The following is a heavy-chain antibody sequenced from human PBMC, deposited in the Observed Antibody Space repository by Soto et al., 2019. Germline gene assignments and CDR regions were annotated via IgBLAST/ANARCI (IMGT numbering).Heavy chain of an antibody. J-gene: IGHJ4*02. V-gene: IGHV1-18*01. CDR1: GYTFTSYG. D-gene: IGHD3-9*01. CDR3: ARDAGTDILIGYPCDY. Sequence: GASVKVSCKASGYTFTSYGISWVRQAPGQGLEWMGWISAYNGNTNYAQKLQGRVTMTTDTSTSTAYMELRSLRSDDTAVYYCARDAGTDILIGYPCDYWGQGTLVTVSS. CDR2: ISAYNGNT.